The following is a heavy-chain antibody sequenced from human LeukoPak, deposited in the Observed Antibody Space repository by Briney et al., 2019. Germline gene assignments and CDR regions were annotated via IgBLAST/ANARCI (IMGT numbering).Heavy chain of an antibody. CDR3: ARGTWLNKLFDY. J-gene: IGHJ4*02. CDR1: GFTVSSNY. CDR2: IYSGSGT. Sequence: GGSLRLSCAASGFTVSSNYMSWVRQAPGKGLEWVSVIYSGSGTYYADSVKGRFTISRDNPKNTVYLEMNSLRAEDTAVYYCARGTWLNKLFDYWGQGTLVTVSS. D-gene: IGHD1/OR15-1a*01. V-gene: IGHV3-66*01.